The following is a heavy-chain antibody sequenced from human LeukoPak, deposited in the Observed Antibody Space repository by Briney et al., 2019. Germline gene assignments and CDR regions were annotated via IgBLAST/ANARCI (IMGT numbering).Heavy chain of an antibody. CDR3: ARDALEDTMIVVVRGPWFDP. V-gene: IGHV1-18*01. Sequence: ASVKVSCKASGYTFTSYGISWVRQAPGQGLEWMGWISAYNGNTNYAQKLQGRVTMTRDTSTSTVYMELSSLRSEDTAVYYCARDALEDTMIVVVRGPWFDPWGQGTLVTVSS. J-gene: IGHJ5*02. CDR2: ISAYNGNT. D-gene: IGHD3-22*01. CDR1: GYTFTSYG.